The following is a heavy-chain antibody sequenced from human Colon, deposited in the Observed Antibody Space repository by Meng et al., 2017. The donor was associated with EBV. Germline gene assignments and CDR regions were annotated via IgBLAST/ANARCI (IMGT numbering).Heavy chain of an antibody. Sequence: QVQVVPDGAEVKKSGASVRVSCKASGYTFTHHGISWIRQAPGQGLEWMGWISGYNGDTNYAQKLQGRVTMTTDTSTNTAYMDLRGLRSDDTAVYYCARDPSNTSGRYAYFDYWGQGTLVTVSS. CDR1: GYTFTHHG. V-gene: IGHV1-18*01. J-gene: IGHJ4*02. CDR3: ARDPSNTSGRYAYFDY. D-gene: IGHD6-19*01. CDR2: ISGYNGDT.